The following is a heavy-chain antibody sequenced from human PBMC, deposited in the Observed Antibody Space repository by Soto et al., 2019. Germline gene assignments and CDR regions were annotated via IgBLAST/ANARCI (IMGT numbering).Heavy chain of an antibody. D-gene: IGHD1-26*01. V-gene: IGHV1-69*01. CDR3: ASYEWELHYFFDY. Sequence: QVQLVQSGAEVKKPGSSVKVSCKASGGTFSSYAISWVRQAPGQGLEWMGGIIPIFGTANYAQKFQGRVTITADESTSTAYMELSSLSSEDTDVYYCASYEWELHYFFDYWGQGTLVTVSS. J-gene: IGHJ4*02. CDR2: IIPIFGTA. CDR1: GGTFSSYA.